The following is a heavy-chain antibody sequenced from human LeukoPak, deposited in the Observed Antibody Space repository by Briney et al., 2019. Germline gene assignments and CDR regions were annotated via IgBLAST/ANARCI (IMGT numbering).Heavy chain of an antibody. J-gene: IGHJ4*02. V-gene: IGHV1-2*02. Sequence: ASINVSCKTSGYIFTHYYIQWVRQAPAQGFDWMGWINPNGNGAEYAQQFQGRLTMTTDTSIDTAYMELSGLKSDDTAIYYCAKAMDTSMVPDLNYWGQGTLVT. CDR2: INPNGNGA. CDR1: GYIFTHYY. CDR3: AKAMDTSMVPDLNY. D-gene: IGHD5-18*01.